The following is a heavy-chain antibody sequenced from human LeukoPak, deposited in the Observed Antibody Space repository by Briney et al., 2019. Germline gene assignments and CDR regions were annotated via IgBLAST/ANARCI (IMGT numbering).Heavy chain of an antibody. J-gene: IGHJ6*03. CDR3: AKTSLRIQLWLYYYYYYMDV. CDR2: ISDSGRRST. CDR1: GFTFSTYE. D-gene: IGHD5-18*01. Sequence: PGGSLRLSCVASGFTFSTYEMNWVRQAPGKGLGWISYISDSGRRSTYYADSVKGRFTISRDNSKNTLYLQMNSLRAEDTAVYYCAKTSLRIQLWLYYYYYYMDVWGKGTTVTVSS. V-gene: IGHV3-48*01.